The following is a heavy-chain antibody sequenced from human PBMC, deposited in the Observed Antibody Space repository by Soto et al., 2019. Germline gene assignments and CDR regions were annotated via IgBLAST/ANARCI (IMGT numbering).Heavy chain of an antibody. CDR2: IYATGTT. CDR1: GASISGFY. CDR3: VRDGTKTLRDWFDP. V-gene: IGHV4-4*07. Sequence: SETLSLTCTVPGASISGFYWSWIRKSAGKGLEWIGRIYATGTTDYNPSLKSRVMMSVDTSKKQFSLKLRSVTAADTAVYYCVRDGTKTLRDWFDPWGQGISVTVSS. D-gene: IGHD1-1*01. J-gene: IGHJ5*02.